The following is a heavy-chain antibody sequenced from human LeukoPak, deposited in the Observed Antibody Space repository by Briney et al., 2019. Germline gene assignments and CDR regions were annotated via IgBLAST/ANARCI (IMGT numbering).Heavy chain of an antibody. V-gene: IGHV3-66*01. CDR2: IYSGGST. J-gene: IGHJ4*02. D-gene: IGHD3-16*01. CDR1: GFAFSSLS. Sequence: LAGGSLRLSCVASGFAFSSLSMSWVRQAPGKGLEWVSVIYSGGSTYYADSVKGRFTISRDNSKNTLYLQMNSLRAEDTAVYYCARALGDPSDYWGQGTLVTVSS. CDR3: ARALGDPSDY.